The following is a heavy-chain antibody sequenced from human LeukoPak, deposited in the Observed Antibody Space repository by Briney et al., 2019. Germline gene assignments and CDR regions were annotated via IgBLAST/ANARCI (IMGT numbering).Heavy chain of an antibody. Sequence: SETLSLTCAVYGGSFSGYYWSWIRQPPGKGLEWIGEINHSGSTNYNPSLKSRVTISVDTSKNHFSLKLSSVTAADTAVYYCAREADDSSGYYYGYWGQGTLVTVSS. CDR2: INHSGST. D-gene: IGHD3-22*01. J-gene: IGHJ4*02. V-gene: IGHV4-34*01. CDR3: AREADDSSGYYYGY. CDR1: GGSFSGYY.